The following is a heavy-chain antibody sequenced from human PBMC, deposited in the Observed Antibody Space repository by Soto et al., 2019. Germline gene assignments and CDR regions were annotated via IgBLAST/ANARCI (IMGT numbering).Heavy chain of an antibody. CDR1: GYTFTRYT. CDR3: AIDIATGQLDP. Sequence: QVQLVQSGAEVKKPGASVKISCKASGYTFTRYTMNWVRQAPGQRLEWMGWINPDNGNTKSSQKFQDRVIITRDTSASTAYMDLSSLRSEGTAVYYCAIDIATGQLDPWGQGTLVTVSS. D-gene: IGHD2-15*01. CDR2: INPDNGNT. V-gene: IGHV1-3*01. J-gene: IGHJ5*02.